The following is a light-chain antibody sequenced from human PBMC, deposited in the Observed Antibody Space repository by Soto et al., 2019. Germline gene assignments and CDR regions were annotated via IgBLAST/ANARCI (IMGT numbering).Light chain of an antibody. Sequence: QSVLTQPASVSGSPGQSITISCTGTSSDVGGYNYVSWYQQHPGKAPKLMIYDVSNRPSGVSNRFPGSKSGNTAALTISGLQADDEADYYCSSYTSSSTVVFGGGTKVTVL. V-gene: IGLV2-14*01. CDR1: SSDVGGYNY. J-gene: IGLJ2*01. CDR2: DVS. CDR3: SSYTSSSTVV.